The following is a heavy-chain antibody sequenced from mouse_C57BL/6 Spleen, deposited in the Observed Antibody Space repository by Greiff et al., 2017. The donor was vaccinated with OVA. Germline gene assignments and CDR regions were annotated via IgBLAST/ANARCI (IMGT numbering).Heavy chain of an antibody. D-gene: IGHD3-1*01. CDR1: GYSITSGYY. CDR3: ARGAPRSFDV. CDR2: ISYDGSN. Sequence: DVKLQESGPGLVKPSQSLSLTCSVTGYSITSGYYWNWIRQFPGNKLEWMGYISYDGSNNYNPSLKNRISITRDTSKNQFFLKLNSVTTEDTATYYCARGAPRSFDVWGTGTTVTVSS. J-gene: IGHJ1*03. V-gene: IGHV3-6*01.